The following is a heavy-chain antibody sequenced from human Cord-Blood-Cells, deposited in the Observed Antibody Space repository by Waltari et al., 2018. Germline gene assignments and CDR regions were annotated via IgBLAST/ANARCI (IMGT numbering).Heavy chain of an antibody. J-gene: IGHJ4*02. Sequence: QVQLQQWGAGLLKPSETLSLTCAVYGGSFSGYYWSWIRQPPGKGLDGIGEINHSGSTNYNPSLKSRVNISLDTAKNQFSLKLSAVTAPDTAVYYCARGQAAMVDYWGQGTLVTVSS. V-gene: IGHV4-34*01. D-gene: IGHD5-18*01. CDR2: INHSGST. CDR1: GGSFSGYY. CDR3: ARGQAAMVDY.